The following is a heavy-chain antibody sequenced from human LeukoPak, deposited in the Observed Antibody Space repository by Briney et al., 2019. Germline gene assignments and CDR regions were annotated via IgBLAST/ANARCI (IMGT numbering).Heavy chain of an antibody. CDR3: ARDLIYYDSSGYMFDY. D-gene: IGHD3-22*01. V-gene: IGHV3-7*01. CDR2: IKQDGSEK. Sequence: PGGSLRLSCAASGFTFSSYWMGWVRQAPGKGLEWVANIKQDGSEKYYVDSVKGRFTISRDNAKNSLYPQMNSLRAEDTAVYYCARDLIYYDSSGYMFDYWGQGTLVTVSS. CDR1: GFTFSSYW. J-gene: IGHJ4*02.